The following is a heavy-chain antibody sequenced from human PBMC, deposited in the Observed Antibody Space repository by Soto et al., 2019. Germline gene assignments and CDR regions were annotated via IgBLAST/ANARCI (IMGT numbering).Heavy chain of an antibody. Sequence: QVQLQESCAGLVKPSETLSLTCTVSGGSISSYYWSWIRQPPGKGLEWIGYIYYSGSTNYNPSLKSRVTISVDTSKNQFSLKLSSVTAADTAVYYCARPWYSSSWHYFDYWGQGTLVTVSS. V-gene: IGHV4-59*01. J-gene: IGHJ4*02. CDR3: ARPWYSSSWHYFDY. D-gene: IGHD6-13*01. CDR2: IYYSGST. CDR1: GGSISSYY.